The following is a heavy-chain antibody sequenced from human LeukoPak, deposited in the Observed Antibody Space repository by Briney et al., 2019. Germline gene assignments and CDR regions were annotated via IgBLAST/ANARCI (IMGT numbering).Heavy chain of an antibody. CDR3: ARRWNYGRNYYIDV. V-gene: IGHV4-34*01. J-gene: IGHJ6*03. Sequence: SETLSLTCAVYGGSFSNYYWSWIRQTPGKGMEWIGEINDSGRTNYNPSLMSRVTVSVDTSKNQFSLRLTSVTATDTAVYYCARRWNYGRNYYIDVWGKGATVSFSS. CDR2: INDSGRT. CDR1: GGSFSNYY. D-gene: IGHD1-7*01.